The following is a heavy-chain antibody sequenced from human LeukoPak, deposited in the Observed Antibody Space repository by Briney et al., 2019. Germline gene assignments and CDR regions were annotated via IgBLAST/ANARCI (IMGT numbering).Heavy chain of an antibody. Sequence: SQTLSLTCAVYGGSFSGYYWSWIRQPPGKGLEWIGEINHSGSTNYNPSLKSRVTISVDTSKNQCSLKLSSVTAADTAVYYCAREPRPRPQLGYCSSTSCSRPYYFDYWGQGTLVTVSS. CDR3: AREPRPRPQLGYCSSTSCSRPYYFDY. CDR2: INHSGST. D-gene: IGHD2-2*01. V-gene: IGHV4-34*01. J-gene: IGHJ4*02. CDR1: GGSFSGYY.